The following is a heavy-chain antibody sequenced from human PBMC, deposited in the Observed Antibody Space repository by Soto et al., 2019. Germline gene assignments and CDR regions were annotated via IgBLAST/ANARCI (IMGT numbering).Heavy chain of an antibody. Sequence: QVQLVQSGAEVKKPGASVKVSCKASGYTFTSYYMHWVRQAPGQGLEWMGIINPSGGSTSYAQKFQGRVTMTRATSTSTVSMELSRLRSEDTAVYYCARVGAAAAYWGQGTLVTVSS. V-gene: IGHV1-46*01. J-gene: IGHJ4*02. CDR3: ARVGAAAAY. D-gene: IGHD6-13*01. CDR2: INPSGGST. CDR1: GYTFTSYY.